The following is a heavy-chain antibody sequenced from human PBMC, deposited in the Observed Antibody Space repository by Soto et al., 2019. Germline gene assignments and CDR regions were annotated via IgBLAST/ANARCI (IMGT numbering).Heavy chain of an antibody. CDR2: IRNDIYDETT. J-gene: IGHJ4*02. V-gene: IGHV3-49*04. Sequence: SLRLSCTASGFTFGGYAINXVRQVPGKGLEWLGFIRNDIYDETTEYAASVKGRIIISRDDSKSTAYLQMDSLKTEDTGVYYCTRGRDGYNPYYFLYWGQGALVTVSS. CDR1: GFTFGGYA. CDR3: TRGRDGYNPYYFLY. D-gene: IGHD5-12*01.